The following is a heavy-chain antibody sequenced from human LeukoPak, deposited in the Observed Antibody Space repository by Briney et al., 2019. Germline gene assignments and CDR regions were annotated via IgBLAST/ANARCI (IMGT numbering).Heavy chain of an antibody. CDR3: VRGDRYFFDF. J-gene: IGHJ4*02. V-gene: IGHV3-48*03. D-gene: IGHD1-14*01. CDR2: VGNTGRTI. CDR1: GFTFSSYE. Sequence: GGSLRLSCAASGFTFSSYEMNWVRQAPGRGLEWVSYVGNTGRTIYYADSVQGRFTIPRDNAKNSLYLQMNSLRAEDTANYCVRGDRYFFDFWGQGTLVTVSS.